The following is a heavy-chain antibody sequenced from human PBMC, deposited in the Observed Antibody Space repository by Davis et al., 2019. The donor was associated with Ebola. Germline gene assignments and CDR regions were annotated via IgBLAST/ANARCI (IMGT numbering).Heavy chain of an antibody. CDR1: GFTFNTYAM. CDR3: ARTTGVRYFDY. V-gene: IGHV4-4*02. D-gene: IGHD1-1*01. Sequence: GSLRLSCAASGFTFNTYAMSWVRQAPGKGLEWIGETYQSGSTYYNPSLKSRVTISVDKSKNQFSLKLTSMTAADTAVYYCARTTGVRYFDYWGQGSLVTVSS. CDR2: TYQSGST. J-gene: IGHJ4*02.